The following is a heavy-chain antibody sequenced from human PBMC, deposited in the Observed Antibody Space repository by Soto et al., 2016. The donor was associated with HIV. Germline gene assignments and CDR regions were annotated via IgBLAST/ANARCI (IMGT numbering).Heavy chain of an antibody. Sequence: EVQLVESGGDLVQPGGSLRLSCVASGFTFGTYWMHWVRQAPGKGLVWVSRINGDGSSALSADSVKGRFTISRDNAENTLYLHMNSLRVEDTAAYFCARGGGSSGSYYYAMDVWGQGTTVIVSS. V-gene: IGHV3-74*03. J-gene: IGHJ6*02. D-gene: IGHD2-15*01. CDR2: INGDGSSA. CDR3: ARGGGSSGSYYYAMDV. CDR1: GFTFGTYW.